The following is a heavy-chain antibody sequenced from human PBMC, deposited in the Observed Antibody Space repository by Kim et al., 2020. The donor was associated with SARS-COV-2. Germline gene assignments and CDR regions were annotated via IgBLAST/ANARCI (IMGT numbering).Heavy chain of an antibody. J-gene: IGHJ4*02. V-gene: IGHV3-7*01. CDR3: ARVSIVDLNYFDY. CDR2: IRQDGSDK. D-gene: IGHD6-6*01. CDR1: GFTFSSNW. Sequence: GGSLRLSCAASGFTFSSNWMSWVRQAPGKGLEWVASIRQDGSDKYYVDSVKGRFTISRDNAKDSVYLQMNSLRDEDTAVYYCARVSIVDLNYFDYWGQGTLVTVSS.